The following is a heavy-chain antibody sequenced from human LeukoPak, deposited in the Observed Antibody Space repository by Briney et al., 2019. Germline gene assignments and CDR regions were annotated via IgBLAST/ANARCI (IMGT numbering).Heavy chain of an antibody. V-gene: IGHV1-18*01. J-gene: IGHJ4*02. CDR1: GYIFTNYA. CDR3: AREEVGSSRGDY. D-gene: IGHD6-6*01. CDR2: ISAYNGNT. Sequence: ASVKVSCKASGYIFTNYAISWVRQAPGQGLEWMGWISAYNGNTNYAQKFQGRVTMTTDTSTSTAYMELSSLRSEDTAVYYCAREEVGSSRGDYWGQGTLVTVSS.